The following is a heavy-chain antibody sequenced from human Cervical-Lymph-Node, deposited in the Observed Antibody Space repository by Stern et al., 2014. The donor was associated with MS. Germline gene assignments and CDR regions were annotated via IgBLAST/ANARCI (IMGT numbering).Heavy chain of an antibody. CDR3: ALEGEQTLGLADD. CDR1: GGTFSSYA. V-gene: IGHV1-69*01. D-gene: IGHD3-16*01. CDR2: IIPLFGTA. J-gene: IGHJ4*02. Sequence: VQLVESGAGVKKPGSSVKVSCKASGGTFSSYAISWVRQAPGQGLEWMGGIIPLFGTANYAQKFQIRVAITADESTSPAYMELSSQRSEDTAVYYCALEGEQTLGLADDWGQGTLVTVAS.